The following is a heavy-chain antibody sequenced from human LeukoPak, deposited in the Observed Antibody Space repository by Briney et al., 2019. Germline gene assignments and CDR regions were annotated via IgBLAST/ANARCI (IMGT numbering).Heavy chain of an antibody. J-gene: IGHJ5*02. CDR3: ARLLGDATIYDL. CDR1: RFTISAFW. Sequence: PGGSLRLSCAASRFTISAFWMSWVRQAPGQGLEWVATINRDGSTKYYMDSVKGRSAVSRDNAKNSLYLQTDSLRVEDTAMYYCARLLGDATIYDLWGQGTLVTVSS. V-gene: IGHV3-7*01. D-gene: IGHD3-16*01. CDR2: INRDGSTK.